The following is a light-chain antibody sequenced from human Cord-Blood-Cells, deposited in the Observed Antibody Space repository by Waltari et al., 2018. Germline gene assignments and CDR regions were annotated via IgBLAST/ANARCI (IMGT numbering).Light chain of an antibody. Sequence: DIVMTQSPDSLAVSLGERATTNCKSSQSVLYSSNNKNDLAWYQQKPGQPPNLLIYWASTRESGVPDRFSGNGSGTDFTLTISSLQAEDVAVYYCQQYYSTPLTFGGGTKVEIK. J-gene: IGKJ4*01. CDR1: QSVLYSSNNKND. CDR2: WAS. CDR3: QQYYSTPLT. V-gene: IGKV4-1*01.